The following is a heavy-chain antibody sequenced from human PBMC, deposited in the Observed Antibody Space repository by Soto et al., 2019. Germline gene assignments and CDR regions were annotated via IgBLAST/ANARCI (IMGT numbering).Heavy chain of an antibody. Sequence: EVHLVESGGGLIQPEGSLTLSCAASGFAVSNTYMSWVRQAPGRGLERVSFIYSDGTTCYVDSVKGRFTISRDTSKNTPSLQMNNLRAEDTAVDYCARDCSGGSCYPALGAWGQGTLVTVSS. D-gene: IGHD2-15*01. CDR1: GFAVSNTY. CDR3: ARDCSGGSCYPALGA. V-gene: IGHV3-53*01. J-gene: IGHJ5*02. CDR2: IYSDGTT.